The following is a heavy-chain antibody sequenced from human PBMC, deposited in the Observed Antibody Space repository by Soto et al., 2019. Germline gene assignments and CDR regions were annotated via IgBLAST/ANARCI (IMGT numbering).Heavy chain of an antibody. CDR1: GFTFSSYA. J-gene: IGHJ6*02. CDR3: ARGGQDIVVVPAAIPYYYYGMDV. CDR2: ISYDGSNK. D-gene: IGHD2-2*02. Sequence: GGSLRLSCAASGFTFSSYAMHWVRQAPGKGLEWVAVISYDGSNKYYADSVKGRFTISRDNSKNTLYLQMNSLRAEDTAVYYCARGGQDIVVVPAAIPYYYYGMDVWGQGTTVTVSS. V-gene: IGHV3-30-3*01.